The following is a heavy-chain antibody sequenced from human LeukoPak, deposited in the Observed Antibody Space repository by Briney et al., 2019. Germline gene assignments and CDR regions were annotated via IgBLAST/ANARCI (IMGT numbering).Heavy chain of an antibody. CDR1: GYTLTGYY. J-gene: IGHJ4*02. D-gene: IGHD6-6*01. CDR2: INPNSGGT. CDR3: ARATYSSSSAPFDY. Sequence: ASVKVSCKASGYTLTGYYMHWVRQAPGQGLEWMGWINPNSGGTNYAQKFQGRVTMTRDTSISTAYMELSRLRSDDTAVYYCARATYSSSSAPFDYWGQGTLVTVSS. V-gene: IGHV1-2*02.